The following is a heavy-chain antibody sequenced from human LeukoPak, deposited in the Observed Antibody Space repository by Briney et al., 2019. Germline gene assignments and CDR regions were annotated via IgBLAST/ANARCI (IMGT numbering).Heavy chain of an antibody. CDR3: ASGKKWLPDY. J-gene: IGHJ4*02. V-gene: IGHV3-64*01. Sequence: PGGSLRLSCAASGFTFSSYAMHWVRQAPGKGLEYVSAISSNGGSTYYANSVKGRITISRDNSKNTLYLQMGSLRAEDMAVYYCASGKKWLPDYWGQGTLVTVSS. D-gene: IGHD3-22*01. CDR1: GFTFSSYA. CDR2: ISSNGGST.